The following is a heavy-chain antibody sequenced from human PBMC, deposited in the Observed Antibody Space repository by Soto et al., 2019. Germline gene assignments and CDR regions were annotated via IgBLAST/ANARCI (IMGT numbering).Heavy chain of an antibody. CDR3: GKGRSYYYYYGVDV. Sequence: EVHLLESGGALVQPGGSLRLSCAASGFTFSSCAMGWVRQAPGKGLEGVSDIIDSGGSTYYADAVKGRFTISRDNSKSTLYLQMKSLRAEDTAVYYCGKGRSYYYYYGVDVWGQGTTVTVSS. CDR2: IIDSGGST. J-gene: IGHJ6*02. D-gene: IGHD1-26*01. V-gene: IGHV3-23*01. CDR1: GFTFSSCA.